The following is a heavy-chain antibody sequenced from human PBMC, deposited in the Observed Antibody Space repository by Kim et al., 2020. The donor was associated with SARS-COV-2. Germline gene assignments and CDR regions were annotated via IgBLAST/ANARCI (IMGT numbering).Heavy chain of an antibody. V-gene: IGHV3-30*02. J-gene: IGHJ5*02. Sequence: YYADSGKGRFTISGDNSKNTLYLQMNSLGAEDTAVYYCAKGVGSEGWFDPWGQGTLVTVSS. CDR3: AKGVGSEGWFDP. D-gene: IGHD2-15*01.